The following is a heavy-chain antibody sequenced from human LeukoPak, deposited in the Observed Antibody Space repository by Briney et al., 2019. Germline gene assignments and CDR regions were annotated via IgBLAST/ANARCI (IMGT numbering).Heavy chain of an antibody. CDR3: ARDGVLLWLGEYTFDI. CDR1: GFTFSSYS. Sequence: GGSLRLSCAASGFTFSSYSMNWVRQAPGKGLEWVSSISSSSSYIYYADSVKGRFTISRDNAKNSLYLQMNSLRAEDTAVYYCARDGVLLWLGEYTFDIWGQGTMVTVSS. D-gene: IGHD3-10*01. CDR2: ISSSSSYI. V-gene: IGHV3-21*01. J-gene: IGHJ3*02.